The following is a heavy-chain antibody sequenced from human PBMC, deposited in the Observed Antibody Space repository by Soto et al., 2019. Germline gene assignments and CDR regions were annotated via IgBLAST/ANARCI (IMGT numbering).Heavy chain of an antibody. J-gene: IGHJ4*02. D-gene: IGHD6-6*01. V-gene: IGHV3-23*01. CDR3: AKGLGYSSSSIVRYYFDY. Sequence: GGSLRLSCAASGFTFSSYGMHWVRRAPGKGLEWVSAISGSGDSTYYADSVKGRFTISRDNSKNTLYLQMNSLRAEDTAVYYCAKGLGYSSSSIVRYYFDYWGQGTLVTVSS. CDR2: ISGSGDST. CDR1: GFTFSSYG.